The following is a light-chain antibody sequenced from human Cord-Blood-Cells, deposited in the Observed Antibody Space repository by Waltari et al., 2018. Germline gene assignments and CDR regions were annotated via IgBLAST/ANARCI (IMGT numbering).Light chain of an antibody. CDR1: QSISSW. Sequence: DIQMIQSPSTLSASVGDRVTITCRASQSISSWLAWYQQKPGKAPKLLIYDASSLESGVPSRFSGSGSGTEFTLTISSLQPDDFATYYCQQYNSYSHTFGQGTKLEIK. V-gene: IGKV1-5*01. CDR3: QQYNSYSHT. CDR2: DAS. J-gene: IGKJ2*01.